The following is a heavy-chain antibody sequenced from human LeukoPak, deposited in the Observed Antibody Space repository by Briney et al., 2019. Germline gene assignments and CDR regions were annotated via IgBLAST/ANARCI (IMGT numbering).Heavy chain of an antibody. J-gene: IGHJ4*02. Sequence: GGSLRLSCAASGFTFGSYAMNWVRQAPGKGLEWVSGIIYSGTTTYYADSVKGRFTISRDNSKNTLYLQMNSLRAEDTAVYYCAKDLMKGGQGTLVTVSS. D-gene: IGHD3-16*01. CDR2: IIYSGTTT. V-gene: IGHV3-23*01. CDR3: AKDLMK. CDR1: GFTFGSYA.